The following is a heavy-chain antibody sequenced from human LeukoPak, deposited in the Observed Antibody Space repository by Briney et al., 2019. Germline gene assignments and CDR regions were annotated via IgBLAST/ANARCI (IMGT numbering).Heavy chain of an antibody. J-gene: IGHJ3*02. CDR2: IYYSGST. V-gene: IGHV4-59*01. CDR3: ARDSYYYDSSGYYRSNDAFDI. CDR1: GGSISSYY. Sequence: SETLSLTCTVSGGSISSYYWSWIRQPPGKGLGWIGYIYYSGSTNYNPSLKSRVTISVDTSKNQFSLKLSSVTAADTAVYYCARDSYYYDSSGYYRSNDAFDIWGQGTMVTVSS. D-gene: IGHD3-22*01.